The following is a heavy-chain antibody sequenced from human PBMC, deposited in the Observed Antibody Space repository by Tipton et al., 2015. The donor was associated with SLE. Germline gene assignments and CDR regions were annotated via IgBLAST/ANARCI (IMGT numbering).Heavy chain of an antibody. V-gene: IGHV1-2*06. CDR3: ARVAGGYNYGYVGPYYFDY. CDR1: GYTFTGYY. CDR2: INPNSGGT. D-gene: IGHD5-18*01. J-gene: IGHJ4*02. Sequence: QSGAEVKKPGASVKVSCKASGYTFTGYYMHWVRQAPGQGLEWMGRINPNSGGTNYGQKFQGRVTITADESTSTAYMELSSLRSEDTAVYYCARVAGGYNYGYVGPYYFDYWGQGTLVTVSS.